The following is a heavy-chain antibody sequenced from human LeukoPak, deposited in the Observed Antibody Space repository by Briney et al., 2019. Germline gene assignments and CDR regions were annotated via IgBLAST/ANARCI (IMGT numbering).Heavy chain of an antibody. CDR2: ISYDGSNK. CDR3: ARRIYCSTSRCYGDYYYGMDV. Sequence: GGSLRLSCAASGFTFSSYGMHWVRQAPGKGLEWVAVISYDGSNKYYADSVKGRFTISRDNSKNTLYLQMNSLRSDDTAVYYCARRIYCSTSRCYGDYYYGMDVWGQGTTVTVSS. D-gene: IGHD2-2*01. CDR1: GFTFSSYG. V-gene: IGHV3-30*03. J-gene: IGHJ6*02.